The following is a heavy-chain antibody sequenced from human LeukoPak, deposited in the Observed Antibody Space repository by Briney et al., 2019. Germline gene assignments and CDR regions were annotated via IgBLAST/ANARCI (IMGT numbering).Heavy chain of an antibody. CDR3: ARVDTAMVLDGYWFDP. D-gene: IGHD5-18*01. Sequence: SVKVSCKASGGTFSSYAISWVRQAPGQGLEWMGGIIPIFGTANYAQKFQGRVTITADESTSAAYMELSSLRSEDTAVYYCARVDTAMVLDGYWFDPWGQGTLVTVSS. V-gene: IGHV1-69*13. CDR1: GGTFSSYA. J-gene: IGHJ5*02. CDR2: IIPIFGTA.